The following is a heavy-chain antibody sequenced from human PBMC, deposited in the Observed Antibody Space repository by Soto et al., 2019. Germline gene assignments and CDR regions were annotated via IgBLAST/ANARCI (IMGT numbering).Heavy chain of an antibody. D-gene: IGHD6-6*01. CDR1: GFSLSTDDVG. CDR3: ARSKYSISSFDY. CDR2: IYWDDDK. V-gene: IGHV2-5*02. Sequence: SGPTLVNPTHPRTLTCTFSGFSLSTDDVGVGWIRQPPGKALDWRAVIYWDDDKRYSQSLKSRLTITKDTSKNQVLLTMTNMDPVDTATYFCARSKYSISSFDYWGKGALVTVSS. J-gene: IGHJ4*02.